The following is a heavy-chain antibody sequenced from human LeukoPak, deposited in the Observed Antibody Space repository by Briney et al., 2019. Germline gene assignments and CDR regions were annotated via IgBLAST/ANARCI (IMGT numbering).Heavy chain of an antibody. Sequence: PGGSLRLSCAASGFTFSSYAMHWVRQAPGKGLEWVAVISYDGSNKYYADSVKGRFTISRDNSKNTLYLQMNSLRAEDTAVYYCARVSQEWFGELFPFDYWGQGTLVTVSS. J-gene: IGHJ4*02. CDR1: GFTFSSYA. D-gene: IGHD3-10*01. CDR2: ISYDGSNK. CDR3: ARVSQEWFGELFPFDY. V-gene: IGHV3-30-3*01.